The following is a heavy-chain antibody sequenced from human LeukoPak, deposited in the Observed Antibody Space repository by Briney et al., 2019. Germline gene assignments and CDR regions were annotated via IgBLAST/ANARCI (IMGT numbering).Heavy chain of an antibody. J-gene: IGHJ4*02. Sequence: SETLSLTCTVSGGSISSYYWSWIRQPPGKGLEWIGYIYYSGSTNYNPSLKSRVTISVDTSKNQFSLKLSSVTAADTAVYYCARAVEPNSGSYMYYFDYWGQGTLVTVSS. CDR2: IYYSGST. CDR3: ARAVEPNSGSYMYYFDY. CDR1: GGSISSYY. V-gene: IGHV4-59*01. D-gene: IGHD1-26*01.